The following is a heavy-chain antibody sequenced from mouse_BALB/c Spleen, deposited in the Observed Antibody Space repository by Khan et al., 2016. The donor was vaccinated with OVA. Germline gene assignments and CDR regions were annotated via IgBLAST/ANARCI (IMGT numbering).Heavy chain of an antibody. CDR2: ISYSGST. CDR3: ATTRFYYRYSFLDS. J-gene: IGHJ2*01. V-gene: IGHV3-2*02. CDR1: GCSITSDYA. D-gene: IGHD2-14*01. Sequence: EVQLVESGPGLVKPSQSLSLTCTVTGCSITSDYAWNWIRQFPGNRLEWMGYISYSGSTNYNPSLKSRFSITRDTSKNHFFLQLNSVPMYDTATYYCATTRFYYRYSFLDSWGQGTTLTVSS.